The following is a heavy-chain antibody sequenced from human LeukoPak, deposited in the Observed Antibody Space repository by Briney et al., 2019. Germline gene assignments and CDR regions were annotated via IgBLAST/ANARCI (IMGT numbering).Heavy chain of an antibody. J-gene: IGHJ4*02. V-gene: IGHV3-30*02. CDR2: IRYDGSNK. D-gene: IGHD6-13*01. Sequence: PGGSLRLSCAASGFTFSSYAMHWVRQAPGKGLEWVAVIRYDGSNKYYADSVKGRFTISRDNSKNTLYLQMNSLRAEDTAVYYCAKDRHSSSWFDYWGQGTLVTVSS. CDR1: GFTFSSYA. CDR3: AKDRHSSSWFDY.